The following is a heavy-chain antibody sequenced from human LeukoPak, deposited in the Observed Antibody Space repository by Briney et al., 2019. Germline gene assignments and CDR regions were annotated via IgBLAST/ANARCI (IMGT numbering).Heavy chain of an antibody. CDR2: IIPIFGTA. V-gene: IGHV1-69*13. Sequence: ASVKVSCKASGGTFSSYAISWVRQAPGQGLEWMGGIIPIFGTANYAQKFQGRVTITADESTSTAYMELSSLRSEDTAVYYCARPERAYYYGSGSYPNYYYGMTSGAKGPRSPSP. CDR3: ARPERAYYYGSGSYPNYYYGMTS. D-gene: IGHD3-10*01. J-gene: IGHJ6*02. CDR1: GGTFSSYA.